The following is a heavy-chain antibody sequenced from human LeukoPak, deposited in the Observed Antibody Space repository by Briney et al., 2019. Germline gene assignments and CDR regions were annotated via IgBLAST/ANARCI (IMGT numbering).Heavy chain of an antibody. CDR1: GFTFSSYG. Sequence: GRSLRLSCAASGFTFSSYGMHWVRQAPGKGLEWVAVISYDGSNKYYADSVKGRFTISRDNSKNTLYLQMNSLRAEDTAVYYCAMGEGVIDDSRDYWGQGTLVTVSS. CDR2: ISYDGSNK. J-gene: IGHJ4*02. D-gene: IGHD2/OR15-2a*01. V-gene: IGHV3-30*03. CDR3: AMGEGVIDDSRDY.